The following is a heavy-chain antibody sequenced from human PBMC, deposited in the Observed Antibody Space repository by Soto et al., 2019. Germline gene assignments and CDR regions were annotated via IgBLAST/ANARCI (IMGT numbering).Heavy chain of an antibody. CDR3: VKEDSGWDF. Sequence: GGSLRLSCVASGFTFRNYVMNWVHQAPGKGLECVSVISGSGGTAYYADSVKGRFTISRDNSKNTLYLQMNSLRAEDTAIYYCVKEDSGWDFWGRGTMVTVSS. CDR2: ISGSGGTA. D-gene: IGHD6-19*01. CDR1: GFTFRNYV. J-gene: IGHJ3*01. V-gene: IGHV3-23*01.